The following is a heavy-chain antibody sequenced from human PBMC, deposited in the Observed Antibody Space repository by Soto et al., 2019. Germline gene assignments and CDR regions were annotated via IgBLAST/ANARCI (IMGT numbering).Heavy chain of an antibody. V-gene: IGHV1-18*01. CDR1: GYTFTSYG. D-gene: IGHD6-13*01. J-gene: IGHJ4*02. Sequence: QVQLVQSGAEVKKPGASVKVSCKASGYTFTSYGISWVRQAPGQGLEWMGWISAYNGNTNYAQKLQGRVTMTTDTSTSTAYMELRSMRSDDTAVYYCARDRNPGIAAAGTTDYWGQGTLVTVSS. CDR3: ARDRNPGIAAAGTTDY. CDR2: ISAYNGNT.